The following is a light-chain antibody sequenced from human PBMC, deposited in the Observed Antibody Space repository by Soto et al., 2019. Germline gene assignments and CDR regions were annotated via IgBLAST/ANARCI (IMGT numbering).Light chain of an antibody. CDR3: CSYAGSYTYV. Sequence: QSALTQPPSASGSPGQSATISCTGTSSDVGGYNYVSWYQQHPGKAPKLMIYEVSERPSGVPDRFSGSKSGNTASLTISGLQAEDEADYYCCSYAGSYTYVFGTGTKVTVL. CDR2: EVS. V-gene: IGLV2-8*01. J-gene: IGLJ1*01. CDR1: SSDVGGYNY.